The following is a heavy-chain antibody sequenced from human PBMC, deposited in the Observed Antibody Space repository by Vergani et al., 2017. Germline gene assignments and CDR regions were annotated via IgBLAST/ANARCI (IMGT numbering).Heavy chain of an antibody. J-gene: IGHJ6*02. D-gene: IGHD5-12*01. V-gene: IGHV3-23*04. Sequence: VQLVQSGAEVKKPGSSVKVSCKASGGTFSSYTISWVRQAPGKGLEWVSAISGSGGSTYYADSVKGRFTISRDNSKNTLYLQMNSLRAEDTAVYYCAKDQEYSGYETDYYYYYGMDVWGQGP. CDR3: AKDQEYSGYETDYYYYYGMDV. CDR1: GGTFSSYT. CDR2: ISGSGGST.